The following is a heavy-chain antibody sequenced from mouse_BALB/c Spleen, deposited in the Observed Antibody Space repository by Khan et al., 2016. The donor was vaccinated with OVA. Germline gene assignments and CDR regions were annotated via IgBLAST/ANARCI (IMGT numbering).Heavy chain of an antibody. CDR1: GYTFTSYW. CDR2: IYPGNTDT. V-gene: IGHV1-5*01. J-gene: IGHJ3*01. CDR3: TRRNWDVAWFAY. D-gene: IGHD4-1*01. Sequence: VQLKESGTVLARPGASVKMSCKASGYTFTSYWMHWVKQRPGQGLEWIGDIYPGNTDTNYNQKFKGKAKLTAVTSTSTAYMELSSLTSEDSAVYYCTRRNWDVAWFAYWGQGTLVTVSA.